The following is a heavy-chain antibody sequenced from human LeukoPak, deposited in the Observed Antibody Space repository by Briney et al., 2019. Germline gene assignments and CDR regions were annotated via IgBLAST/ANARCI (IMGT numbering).Heavy chain of an antibody. CDR3: AKDLRYFGSGSYYQFDY. V-gene: IGHV3-30*18. D-gene: IGHD3-10*01. J-gene: IGHJ4*02. Sequence: PGGSLRLSCAASGFTFSTYGMHWVRQAPGKGLEWVAVISYDGSNKYYTDSVKGRFTISRDNSKNTLYLQMNSLRAEDTAVYYCAKDLRYFGSGSYYQFDYWGQGTLVTVSS. CDR2: ISYDGSNK. CDR1: GFTFSTYG.